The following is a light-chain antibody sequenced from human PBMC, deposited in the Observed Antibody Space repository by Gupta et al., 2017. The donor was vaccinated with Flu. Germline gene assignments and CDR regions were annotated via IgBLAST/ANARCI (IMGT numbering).Light chain of an antibody. J-gene: IGKJ4*01. CDR1: QGISSY. CDR2: AAS. Sequence: SPSSFSASTGDRVTITCRASQGISSYLAWYQQKPGKAPKLLIYAASTLQSGVPSRFSGSGSGTDFTLTISCLQSEDFATYYCQQYYSYPTFGGGTKVEIK. V-gene: IGKV1-8*01. CDR3: QQYYSYPT.